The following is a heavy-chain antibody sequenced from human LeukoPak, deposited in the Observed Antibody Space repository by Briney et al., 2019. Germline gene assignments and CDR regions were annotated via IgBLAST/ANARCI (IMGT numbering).Heavy chain of an antibody. Sequence: SETLSLTCTVSGGSISSSSYYWGWIRQPPGKGLEWIGSIYYSGSTYYNPSLKSRVAISVDTSKNQFSLKLSSVTAADTAVHYCARGTVVVAAPAFDLWGRGTLVTVSS. V-gene: IGHV4-39*07. CDR1: GGSISSSSYY. CDR2: IYYSGST. D-gene: IGHD2-15*01. J-gene: IGHJ2*01. CDR3: ARGTVVVAAPAFDL.